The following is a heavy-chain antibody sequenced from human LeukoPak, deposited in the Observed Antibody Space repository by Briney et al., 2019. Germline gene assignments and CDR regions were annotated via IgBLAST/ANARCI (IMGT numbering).Heavy chain of an antibody. CDR3: ARSSPDYDILTGYLLIGCFDP. D-gene: IGHD3-9*01. V-gene: IGHV4-39*01. CDR1: GGSLSSSSYF. CDR2: ISDSWGT. Sequence: ASGTPSLTRPVSGGSLSSSSYFWGWVRQPPGKGLGWVGAISDSWGTYYNPSLKSRVTISVDTSKNQVSLKLSSVTAADTAVYYCARSSPDYDILTGYLLIGCFDPWGQGTLVTVSS. J-gene: IGHJ5*02.